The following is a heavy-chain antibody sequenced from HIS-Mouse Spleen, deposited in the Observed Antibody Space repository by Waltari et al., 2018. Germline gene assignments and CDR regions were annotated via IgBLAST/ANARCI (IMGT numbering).Heavy chain of an antibody. D-gene: IGHD6-19*01. V-gene: IGHV2-70*15. J-gene: IGHJ4*02. Sequence: QVTLRESGPALVNPTQTPTLTCTFSGFSLSTSGMCLRWIRQPPGKALEWLARIDWDDDKYYSTSLKTRLTISRDTSKHQVVLTMTNMDPLDTATYYCARIAEGYTSGWYAFDYWGQGTLVTVSS. CDR3: ARIAEGYTSGWYAFDY. CDR1: GFSLSTSGMC. CDR2: IDWDDDK.